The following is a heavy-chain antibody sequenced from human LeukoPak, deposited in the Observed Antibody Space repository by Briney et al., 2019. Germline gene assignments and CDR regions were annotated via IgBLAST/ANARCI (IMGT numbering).Heavy chain of an antibody. CDR2: INPNSGGT. D-gene: IGHD6-6*01. V-gene: IGHV1-2*02. J-gene: IGHJ5*02. Sequence: ASVKVSCKASGYTFTGYYMHWVRQAPGQGLEWMGWINPNSGGTNYAQKFQGRVTMTRDTSISTAYMELSRLRSDDTAVYYCASEPYSSSSDWFDPRGQGTLVTVSS. CDR3: ASEPYSSSSDWFDP. CDR1: GYTFTGYY.